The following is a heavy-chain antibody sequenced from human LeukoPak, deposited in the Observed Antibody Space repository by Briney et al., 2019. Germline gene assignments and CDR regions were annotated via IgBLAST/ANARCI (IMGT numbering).Heavy chain of an antibody. Sequence: GGSLRLSCAVSGFTFSSYAMHWVRQAPGKGLEWVAVISYDGSNKYYADSVKGRFTISRDNSKNTLYLQMNSLRAEDTAVYYCARERGGIAVPPGKYWGQGTLVTVSS. D-gene: IGHD6-19*01. CDR1: GFTFSSYA. V-gene: IGHV3-30*04. CDR3: ARERGGIAVPPGKY. CDR2: ISYDGSNK. J-gene: IGHJ4*02.